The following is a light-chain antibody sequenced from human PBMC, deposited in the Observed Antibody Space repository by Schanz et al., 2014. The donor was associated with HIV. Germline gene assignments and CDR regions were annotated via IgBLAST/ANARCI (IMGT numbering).Light chain of an antibody. CDR2: EGT. V-gene: IGLV2-14*02. J-gene: IGLJ3*02. CDR3: SSYAGSNTWV. CDR1: DGDVGGYDL. Sequence: QSALTQPASVSGSPGQSITISCTGSDGDVGGYDLVSWYQQHPGKAPKLIIYEGTKRPSGVSDRFSGSKSGNTASLTISGLQAEDEADYYCSSYAGSNTWVFGGGTKLTVL.